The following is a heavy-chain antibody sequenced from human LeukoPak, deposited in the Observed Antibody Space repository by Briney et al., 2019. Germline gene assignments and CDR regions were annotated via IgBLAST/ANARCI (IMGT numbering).Heavy chain of an antibody. D-gene: IGHD4-23*01. Sequence: PGGSQRLSCAASGFTFSSYWMHWVRQAPGKGLVWVSRLNSDGSTTNYVDSVKGRFTISRDNAKNMLYLQMNSLRAEDTAVYYCARENNGGFTNFDYWGQGTLVTVSS. CDR3: ARENNGGFTNFDY. V-gene: IGHV3-74*01. CDR2: LNSDGSTT. J-gene: IGHJ4*02. CDR1: GFTFSSYW.